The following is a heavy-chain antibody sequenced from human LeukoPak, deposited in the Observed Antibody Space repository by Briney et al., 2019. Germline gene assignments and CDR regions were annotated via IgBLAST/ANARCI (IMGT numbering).Heavy chain of an antibody. D-gene: IGHD1-26*01. CDR2: INPSSGGT. J-gene: IGHJ3*02. CDR1: GYTFSDYY. CDR3: ARPIRGSYVEDAFDM. Sequence: GASVKVSCKASGYTFSDYYLHWVRQAPGQGLEWMGWINPSSGGTKYVQKFQGRVTMTRDTSIRTGYMELSRLRSDDTAVYYCARPIRGSYVEDAFDMWGQGTMVTVSA. V-gene: IGHV1-2*02.